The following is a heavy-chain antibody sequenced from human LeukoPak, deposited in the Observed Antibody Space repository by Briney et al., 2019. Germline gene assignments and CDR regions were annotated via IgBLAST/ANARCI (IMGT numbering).Heavy chain of an antibody. Sequence: SETLSLTCTVSGGSISSYYWSWIRQPPGKGLEWIGYIHYSGTTNYNPSLKSRVTMSLDTSKNQFSLKLSSVTAADTAVYYCARQKYFDYWGQGTLVTVSS. J-gene: IGHJ4*02. CDR3: ARQKYFDY. V-gene: IGHV4-59*08. CDR1: GGSISSYY. CDR2: IHYSGTT.